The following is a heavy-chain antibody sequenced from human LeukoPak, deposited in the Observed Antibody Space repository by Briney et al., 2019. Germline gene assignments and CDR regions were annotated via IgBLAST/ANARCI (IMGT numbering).Heavy chain of an antibody. V-gene: IGHV4-34*01. CDR1: GGSFSGYY. D-gene: IGHD1-26*01. CDR2: INHSGST. Sequence: PSETLSLTCAVYGGSFSGYYWSWIRQPPGKGLEWIGEINHSGSTNYDPSPKSRVTISVDTSKNQFSLKLSSVTAADTAVYYCARGSGLSIPHYFDYWGQGTLVTVSS. J-gene: IGHJ4*02. CDR3: ARGSGLSIPHYFDY.